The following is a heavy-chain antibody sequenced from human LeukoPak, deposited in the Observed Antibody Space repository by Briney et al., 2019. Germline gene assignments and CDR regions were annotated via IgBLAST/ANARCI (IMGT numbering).Heavy chain of an antibody. J-gene: IGHJ4*02. D-gene: IGHD3-22*01. V-gene: IGHV3-48*03. CDR2: ISSSGSTI. Sequence: GGSLRLSCAASGFTFSSYEMNWVRQAPGKGLEWVSYISSSGSTIYYADSVKGRFTISRDNAKNSLYLQMNSLRAEDTAVYYCARSKYYYDSSADAIFDYWGQGTLVTVSS. CDR1: GFTFSSYE. CDR3: ARSKYYYDSSADAIFDY.